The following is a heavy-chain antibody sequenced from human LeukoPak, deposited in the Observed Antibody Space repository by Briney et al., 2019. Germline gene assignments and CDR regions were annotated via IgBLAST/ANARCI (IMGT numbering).Heavy chain of an antibody. V-gene: IGHV1-69*05. CDR3: ARDQRSSSWYGSFDY. Sequence: SVKVSXKASGGTFSSYAISWVRQAPGQGLEWMGRIIPIFGTANYAQKFQGRVTITTDESTSTAYMEPSSLRSEDTAVYYCARDQRSSSWYGSFDYWGQGTLVTVSS. D-gene: IGHD6-13*01. J-gene: IGHJ4*02. CDR1: GGTFSSYA. CDR2: IIPIFGTA.